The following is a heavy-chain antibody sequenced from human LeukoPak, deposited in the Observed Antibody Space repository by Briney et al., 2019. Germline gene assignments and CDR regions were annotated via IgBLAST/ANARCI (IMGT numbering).Heavy chain of an antibody. J-gene: IGHJ3*02. CDR2: IYSGGST. Sequence: GGSLRLSCAASGFTVSSNYMSWVRQAPGKGLEWVSVIYSGGSTYYADSVKGRFTISRHNSKNTLYLQMNSLRAEDTAVYYCAREHSSGWPGCAFDIWGQGTMVTVSS. D-gene: IGHD6-19*01. CDR3: AREHSSGWPGCAFDI. CDR1: GFTVSSNY. V-gene: IGHV3-53*04.